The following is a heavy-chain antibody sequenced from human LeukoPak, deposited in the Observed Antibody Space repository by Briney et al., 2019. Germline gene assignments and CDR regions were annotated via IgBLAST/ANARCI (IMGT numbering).Heavy chain of an antibody. CDR3: ARRGGYGSGSYYSYYYYYMDV. V-gene: IGHV4-34*01. CDR1: GGSFSGYY. Sequence: SETLSLTCAVYGGSFSGYYWSWIRQPPGKGLEWIGEINHSGSTNYSPSLKSRVTISVDTSKNQFSLKLSSVTAADTAVYYCARRGGYGSGSYYSYYYYYMDVWGKGTTVTVSS. CDR2: INHSGST. J-gene: IGHJ6*03. D-gene: IGHD3-10*01.